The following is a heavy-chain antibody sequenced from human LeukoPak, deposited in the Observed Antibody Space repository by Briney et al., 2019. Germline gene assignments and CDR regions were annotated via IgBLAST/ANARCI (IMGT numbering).Heavy chain of an antibody. D-gene: IGHD3-22*01. V-gene: IGHV4-34*01. CDR3: ARMAYYYDSSGYGTLIDY. J-gene: IGHJ4*02. Sequence: PSETLSLTCAVYGGSFSGYYWSWLRQPPGKGLEWIGEINHSGSTNYNPSLKSRVTISVDTSKNQFSLKLSSVTAADTAVYYCARMAYYYDSSGYGTLIDYWGQGTLVNVSS. CDR2: INHSGST. CDR1: GGSFSGYY.